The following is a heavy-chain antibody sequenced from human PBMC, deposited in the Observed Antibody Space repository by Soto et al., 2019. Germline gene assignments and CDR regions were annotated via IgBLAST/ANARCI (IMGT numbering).Heavy chain of an antibody. V-gene: IGHV1-18*01. CDR1: GYTVTSYG. CDR2: ISAYNGNT. D-gene: IGHD5-12*01. Sequence: QVQLVQSGAEVKKPGASVKVSCKASGYTVTSYGISWVRQAPGQGLEWMGWISAYNGNTNYAQKLQGRVTMTTDTATSTAYMELRSLRSDDTAVYYCARDVRGHYYYYGMDVWGQGTTVTVSS. J-gene: IGHJ6*02. CDR3: ARDVRGHYYYYGMDV.